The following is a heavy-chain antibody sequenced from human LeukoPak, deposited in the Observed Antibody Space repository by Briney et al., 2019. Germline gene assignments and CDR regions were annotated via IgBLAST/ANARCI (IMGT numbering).Heavy chain of an antibody. Sequence: PSETLSLTCAVYGGSFSGYYWSCIRHPPGKGLEWIGEINHSGSTNYNPSLKSRVTISVDTSKNQFSLKLSSVTAADTAVYYCARVPYWFDPWGQGTLVTVSS. CDR3: ARVPYWFDP. V-gene: IGHV4-34*01. J-gene: IGHJ5*02. CDR2: INHSGST. CDR1: GGSFSGYY.